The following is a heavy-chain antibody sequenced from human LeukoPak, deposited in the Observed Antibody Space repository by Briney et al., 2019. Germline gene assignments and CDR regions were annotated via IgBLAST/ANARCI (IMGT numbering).Heavy chain of an antibody. J-gene: IGHJ4*02. CDR2: IYHSGST. D-gene: IGHD6-13*01. Sequence: SETLSLTCAVSGGSISSSNWWSWVRQPPGKGLEWIGEIYHSGSTNYNPSLKSRVTISVDKSKNQFSLKLSSVTAADTAVYYCARGPRRSSSLGYYFDYWGQGTLVTVSS. CDR3: ARGPRRSSSLGYYFDY. V-gene: IGHV4-4*02. CDR1: GGSISSSNW.